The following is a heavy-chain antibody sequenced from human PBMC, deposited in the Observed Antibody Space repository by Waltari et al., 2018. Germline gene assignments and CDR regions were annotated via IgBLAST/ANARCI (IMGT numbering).Heavy chain of an antibody. J-gene: IGHJ4*02. CDR2: IYHSGST. CDR1: GYSISSGYY. D-gene: IGHD3-9*01. CDR3: ARDQDILTGYHYPFDY. V-gene: IGHV4-38-2*01. Sequence: QVQLQESGPGLVKPSETLSLTCAVSGYSISSGYYWGWIRQPPGKGLEWIGSIYHSGSTYYNPSLKSRVTISVDTSKNQFSLKLSSVTAADTAVYYCARDQDILTGYHYPFDYWGQGTLVTVSS.